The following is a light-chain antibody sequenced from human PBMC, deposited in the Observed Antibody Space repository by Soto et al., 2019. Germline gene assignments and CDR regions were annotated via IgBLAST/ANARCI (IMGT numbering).Light chain of an antibody. V-gene: IGLV2-23*01. CDR2: EGS. J-gene: IGLJ1*01. CDR1: SSDVGSYNL. Sequence: QSALTQPASVSGSPGQSITISCTGTSSDVGSYNLVSWYQQHPTKAPKLLIFEGSKRPSGVSNRFSGSKSGITASLTISGLQAEDEADYYCCSYAGNPYVFGTGTKLTVL. CDR3: CSYAGNPYV.